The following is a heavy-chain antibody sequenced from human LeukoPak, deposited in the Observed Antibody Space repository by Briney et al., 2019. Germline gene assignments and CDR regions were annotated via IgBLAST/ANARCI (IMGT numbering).Heavy chain of an antibody. D-gene: IGHD4-11*01. V-gene: IGHV1-18*01. CDR2: ISAYNGNT. J-gene: IGHJ4*02. Sequence: ASVKASCKASGYTFTSYGISWVRQAPGQGLEWMGWISAYNGNTNYAQKLQGRVTMTTDTSTSTDSMELRSLRSDDTAVYYCARDIPTVTPLDHWGQGTLVTVSS. CDR3: ARDIPTVTPLDH. CDR1: GYTFTSYG.